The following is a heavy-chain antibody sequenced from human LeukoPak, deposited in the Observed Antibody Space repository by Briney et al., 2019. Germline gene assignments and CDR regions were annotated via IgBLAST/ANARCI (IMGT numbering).Heavy chain of an antibody. CDR3: ARDQDIVVVVAALRQREMGGFDP. CDR2: MNPKSGNT. V-gene: IGHV1-8*01. D-gene: IGHD2-15*01. J-gene: IGHJ5*02. CDR1: GYAFTNYD. Sequence: ASVKVSCKASGYAFTNYDINWVRQATGQGPEWMGWMNPKSGNTGYAQKFQGRVTMTRNTSISTAYMELSSLRSDDTAVYYCARDQDIVVVVAALRQREMGGFDPWGQGTLVTVSS.